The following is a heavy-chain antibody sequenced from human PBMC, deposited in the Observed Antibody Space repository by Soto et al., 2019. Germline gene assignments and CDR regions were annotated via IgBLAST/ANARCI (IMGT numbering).Heavy chain of an antibody. CDR2: ISGSGDST. D-gene: IGHD2-2*01. CDR1: GFTFDSYA. Sequence: EVQLLESGGGLVQPGGSLRLSCAASGFTFDSYAMAWVHQAPGKGLEWVSTISGSGDSTNYADSVKGRFTISRDNSKNTLFLQMNSLRSEDTAFYYCAKDRVCVTTSCYTAFDCWGQGTLVTVSS. CDR3: AKDRVCVTTSCYTAFDC. J-gene: IGHJ4*02. V-gene: IGHV3-23*01.